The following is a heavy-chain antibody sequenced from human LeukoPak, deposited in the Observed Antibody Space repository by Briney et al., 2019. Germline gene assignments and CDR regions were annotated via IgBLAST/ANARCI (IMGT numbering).Heavy chain of an antibody. CDR1: GFTFSSYG. J-gene: IGHJ4*02. Sequence: GRSLRLSCAASGFTFSSYGMHCVRQAPGKGLEWVAVISYDGSNKYYADSVKGRFTISRDNSKNTLYLQMNSLRAEDTAVYYCAKASTTVTAYFDYWGQGTLVTVSS. D-gene: IGHD4-17*01. CDR2: ISYDGSNK. CDR3: AKASTTVTAYFDY. V-gene: IGHV3-30*18.